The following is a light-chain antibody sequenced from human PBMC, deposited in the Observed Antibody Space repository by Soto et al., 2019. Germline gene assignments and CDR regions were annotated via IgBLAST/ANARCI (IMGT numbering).Light chain of an antibody. CDR2: AAS. CDR3: QQSYSAPPT. Sequence: DIQMTQSPSSLSASVGDRVTITCRASQNIDNFLNWYQWRPVKAPKFLIFAASSLQGGVSSRFSGSGSGADFSLTIINLQPEDFATYYCQQSYSAPPTFGQGTRLEMK. CDR1: QNIDNF. V-gene: IGKV1-39*01. J-gene: IGKJ2*01.